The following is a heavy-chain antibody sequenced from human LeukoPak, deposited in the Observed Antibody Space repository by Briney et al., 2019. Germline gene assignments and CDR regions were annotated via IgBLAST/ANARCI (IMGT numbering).Heavy chain of an antibody. J-gene: IGHJ4*02. CDR1: GFTFSSYS. CDR3: ARCLGATSAIDY. V-gene: IGHV3-33*08. CDR2: IWYDGSNK. D-gene: IGHD1-26*01. Sequence: GGSLRLSCAASGFTFSSYSMNWVRQAPGKGLEWVAVIWYDGSNKYYADSVKGRFTISRDNSKNTLYLQMNSLRAEDTAVYYCARCLGATSAIDYWGQGTLVTVSS.